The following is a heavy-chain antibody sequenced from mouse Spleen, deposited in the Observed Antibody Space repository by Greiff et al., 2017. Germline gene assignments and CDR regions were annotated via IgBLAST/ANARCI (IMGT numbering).Heavy chain of an antibody. CDR2: IDPETGGT. Sequence: VQLQQSGAELVRPGASVTLSCKASGYTFTDYEMHWVKQTPVHGLEWIGAIDPETGGTAYNQKFKGKAILTADKSSSTAYMELRSLTSEDSAVYYCTRWERYAAWFAYWGQGTLVTVSA. D-gene: IGHD2-14*01. CDR1: GYTFTDYE. J-gene: IGHJ3*01. CDR3: TRWERYAAWFAY. V-gene: IGHV1-15*01.